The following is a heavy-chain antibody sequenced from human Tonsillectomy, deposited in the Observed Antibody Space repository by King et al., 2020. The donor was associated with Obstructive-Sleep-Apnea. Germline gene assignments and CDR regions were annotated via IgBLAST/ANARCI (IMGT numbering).Heavy chain of an antibody. CDR3: ARDKVVAATGSLLYFDY. CDR1: GDSVSSNSAA. J-gene: IGHJ4*02. D-gene: IGHD2-15*01. Sequence: VQLQQSGPGLVKPSQTLSLTCAISGDSVSSNSAAWNWLRQSPSRGLEWLGRTYYRSKWYNDYAVSVKSRITINPDTSKNQFSLQLNSVTPEDTAVYYCARDKVVAATGSLLYFDYWGQGTLVTVSS. V-gene: IGHV6-1*01. CDR2: TYYRSKWYN.